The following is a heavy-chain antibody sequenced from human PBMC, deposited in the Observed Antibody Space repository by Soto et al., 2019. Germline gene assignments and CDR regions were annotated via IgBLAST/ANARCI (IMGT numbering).Heavy chain of an antibody. Sequence: GGSLRLSCGASGFTFEDYAMHWVRQAPGKGLEWVSDISWNSGSIGYADSVKGRFTISRDNAKDSLYLQMKRRRAEDTAVYYCARGVAARGGYNFYGMDVWGQGTTVTVSS. CDR1: GFTFEDYA. J-gene: IGHJ6*02. CDR3: ARGVAARGGYNFYGMDV. V-gene: IGHV3-9*01. CDR2: ISWNSGSI. D-gene: IGHD6-19*01.